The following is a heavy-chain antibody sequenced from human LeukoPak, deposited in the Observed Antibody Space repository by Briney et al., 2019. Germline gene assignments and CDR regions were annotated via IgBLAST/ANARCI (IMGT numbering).Heavy chain of an antibody. CDR2: IYYSGST. D-gene: IGHD6-13*01. V-gene: IGHV4-59*01. J-gene: IGHJ4*02. Sequence: SGTLSLTCTVSGGSISSYYWSWIRQPPGKGLEWIGYIYYSGSTNYNPSLKSRVTISVDTSKNQFSLKLSSVTAADTAVYYCAKLSSNGGTYFDYWGQGTLVTVSS. CDR3: AKLSSNGGTYFDY. CDR1: GGSISSYY.